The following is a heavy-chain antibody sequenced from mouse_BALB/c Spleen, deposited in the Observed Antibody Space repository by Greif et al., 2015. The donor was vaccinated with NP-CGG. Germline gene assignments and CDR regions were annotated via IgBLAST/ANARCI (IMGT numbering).Heavy chain of an antibody. V-gene: IGHV1-14*01. CDR1: GYTFTSYV. D-gene: IGHD1-1*01. CDR3: ARGGHYYGTEDYFDY. J-gene: IGHJ2*01. Sequence: EVQLQESGPELVKPGASVKMSCKASGYTFTSYVMHWVKQKPGQGLEWIGYINPYNDGTKYNEKFKGKATLTSDKSSSTAYMELSSLTSEDSAVYYCARGGHYYGTEDYFDYWGQGTTLTVSS. CDR2: INPYNDGT.